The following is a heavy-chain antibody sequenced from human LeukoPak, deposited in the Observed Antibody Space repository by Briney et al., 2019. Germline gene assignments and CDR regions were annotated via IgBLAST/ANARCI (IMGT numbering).Heavy chain of an antibody. CDR2: INGGGVNT. CDR3: AKDIEGDGY. D-gene: IGHD1-26*01. CDR1: GFTFSSYA. Sequence: GGSLRLSCAASGFTFSSYAMSWVRQAPGKGLEWVSTINGGGVNTHYADSVGGRFTISRDNSKNTLFLQMNSLRAEDTAVYYCAKDIEGDGYWGQGTLVTVSS. V-gene: IGHV3-23*01. J-gene: IGHJ4*02.